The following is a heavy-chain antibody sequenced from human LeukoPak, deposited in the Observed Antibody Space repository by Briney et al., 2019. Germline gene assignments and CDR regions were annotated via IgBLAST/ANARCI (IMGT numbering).Heavy chain of an antibody. V-gene: IGHV1-69*13. Sequence: SVNVSCKASGGTFSSFAISWVRQAPGQGLEWMGGIIPIFGTTNYAQKFQGRVTITADEFTRTAYMELSSLRSEDTAVYYCARHHASGMLNDWFDPWGQGTLVTVSS. CDR3: ARHHASGMLNDWFDP. CDR2: IIPIFGTT. J-gene: IGHJ5*02. CDR1: GGTFSSFA. D-gene: IGHD3-10*01.